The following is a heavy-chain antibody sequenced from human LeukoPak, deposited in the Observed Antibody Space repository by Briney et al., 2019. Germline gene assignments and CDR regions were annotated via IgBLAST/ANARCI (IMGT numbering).Heavy chain of an antibody. Sequence: ASVKVSCKASGYTFTSYGISWVRQAPGQGLEWMGWISTHNGNTNYAQKFQGRVTMTRDTSISTAYMELSRLRSDDTAVYYCARIYCSSTSCYLLDYWGQGTLVTVSS. D-gene: IGHD2-2*01. V-gene: IGHV1-18*01. CDR1: GYTFTSYG. CDR3: ARIYCSSTSCYLLDY. CDR2: ISTHNGNT. J-gene: IGHJ4*02.